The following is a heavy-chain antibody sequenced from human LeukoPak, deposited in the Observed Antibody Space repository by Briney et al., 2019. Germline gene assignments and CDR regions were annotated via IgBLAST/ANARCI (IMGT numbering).Heavy chain of an antibody. V-gene: IGHV3-30*04. CDR2: ISYDGSNK. J-gene: IGHJ4*02. CDR3: AKGGYCSGGSCYPLDY. D-gene: IGHD2-15*01. Sequence: GGSLRLSCAASGFTFSSYAMHWVRQAPGKGLEWVAVISYDGSNKYYADSVKGRFTIFRDNSKNTLYLQMNSLRAEDTAVYYCAKGGYCSGGSCYPLDYWGQGTLVTVSS. CDR1: GFTFSSYA.